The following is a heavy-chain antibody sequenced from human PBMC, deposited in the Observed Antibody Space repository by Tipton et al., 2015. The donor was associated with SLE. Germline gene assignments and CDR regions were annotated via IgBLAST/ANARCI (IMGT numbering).Heavy chain of an antibody. Sequence: GSLRLSCAASGFTFSSYAMSWVRQAPGKGLEWVSAISGSGGSTYYADSVKGRFTISRDNSKNTLYLQMNSLRAEDTAVYYCAASSSWSGYYYYGMDVWGQGTTVTVSS. CDR1: GFTFSSYA. V-gene: IGHV3-23*01. CDR2: ISGSGGST. D-gene: IGHD6-13*01. CDR3: AASSSWSGYYYYGMDV. J-gene: IGHJ6*02.